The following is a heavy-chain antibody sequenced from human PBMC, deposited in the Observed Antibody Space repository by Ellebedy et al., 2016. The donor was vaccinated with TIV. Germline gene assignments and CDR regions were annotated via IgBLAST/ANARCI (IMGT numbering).Heavy chain of an antibody. CDR2: VYYTGTT. V-gene: IGHV4-39*01. J-gene: IGHJ6*02. CDR3: ARFRSGIVVAPAHYGMDV. D-gene: IGHD2-2*01. CDR1: GGSVSSSSYY. Sequence: SETLSLXXTVSGGSVSSSSYYWGWIRQPPGKDPEWIGNVYYTGTTFYNPSLKSRVTISVDTSKNQFSLRLSSVTAADTAVYYCARFRSGIVVAPAHYGMDVWGQGTTVTVSS.